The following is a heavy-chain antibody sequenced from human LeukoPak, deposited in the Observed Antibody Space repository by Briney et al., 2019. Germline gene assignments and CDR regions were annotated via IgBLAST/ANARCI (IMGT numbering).Heavy chain of an antibody. CDR3: ARDQEGFDY. Sequence: ASVKVSCKASQYSFSDYAIHWVRQAPGQGLEWMGMIYPRDGSTSYAQKFQGRVTVTGDTSTSTVHMELSGLRSEDTAVYYCARDQEGFDYWGQGTLVTVSS. V-gene: IGHV1-46*01. CDR2: IYPRDGST. J-gene: IGHJ4*02. CDR1: QYSFSDYA.